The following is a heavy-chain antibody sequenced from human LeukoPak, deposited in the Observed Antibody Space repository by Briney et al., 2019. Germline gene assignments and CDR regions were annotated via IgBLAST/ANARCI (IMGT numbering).Heavy chain of an antibody. J-gene: IGHJ3*02. V-gene: IGHV3-7*03. CDR3: ARDHRPSIVVVITDAFDI. CDR1: GFTFNNYW. D-gene: IGHD3-22*01. Sequence: GGSLRLSCAASGFTFNNYWMSWVRQAPGQGLEWVANIKLDGSEIYYVDSVKGRFTISRDNAKNSLYLQMNSLRAEDTAVYYCARDHRPSIVVVITDAFDIWGQGTMVTVSS. CDR2: IKLDGSEI.